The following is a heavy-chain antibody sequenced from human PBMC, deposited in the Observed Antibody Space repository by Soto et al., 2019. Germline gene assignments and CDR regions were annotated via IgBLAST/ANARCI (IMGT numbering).Heavy chain of an antibody. D-gene: IGHD3-10*01. CDR1: GYTFTSYY. J-gene: IGHJ3*02. CDR2: INPSGGST. Sequence: ASVKVSCKASGYTFTSYYMHWVRQAPGQGLEWMGIINPSGGSTSYAQKFQGRVTMTRDTSTSTVYMELSSLRSEVTAVYYCARGRWFGEFYDAFDIWGQGSIVTVSS. V-gene: IGHV1-46*01. CDR3: ARGRWFGEFYDAFDI.